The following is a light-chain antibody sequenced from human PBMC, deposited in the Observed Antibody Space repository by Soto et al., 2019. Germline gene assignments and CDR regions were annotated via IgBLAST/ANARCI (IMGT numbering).Light chain of an antibody. CDR3: CSSGGSPTDV. Sequence: QSALTQPPSASGSPGQSVTISCTGTSSDVGGYNFVSWYQQHPGKAPKLMIFEVNKRPSGVSNRFSGSKSGNTASLTISGLKVEDEADYYCCSSGGSPTDVFGTGTKVTVL. J-gene: IGLJ1*01. CDR1: SSDVGGYNF. V-gene: IGLV2-23*02. CDR2: EVN.